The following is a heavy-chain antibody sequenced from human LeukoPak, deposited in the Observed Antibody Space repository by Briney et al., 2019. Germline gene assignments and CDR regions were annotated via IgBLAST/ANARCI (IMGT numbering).Heavy chain of an antibody. CDR3: AKGIAVAAFQH. Sequence: GGSLRLSCAASGFTFSSYGMHWVRQAPGKGLEWVAVISYDGSNKYYADSVKGRFTISRDNSKNTLYLQMNSLRAEDTAVYYCAKGIAVAAFQHWGQGTLVTVSS. V-gene: IGHV3-30*18. D-gene: IGHD6-19*01. CDR1: GFTFSSYG. CDR2: ISYDGSNK. J-gene: IGHJ1*01.